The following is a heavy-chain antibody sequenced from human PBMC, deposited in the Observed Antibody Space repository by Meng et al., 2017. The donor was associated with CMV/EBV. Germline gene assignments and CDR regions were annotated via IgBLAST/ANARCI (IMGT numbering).Heavy chain of an antibody. J-gene: IGHJ4*02. CDR2: INPNSGGT. Sequence: ASVKVSCKASGYTFTGYYMHWVRQAPGQGLEWMGWINPNSGGTNYAQKFQGRVTMTRDTSISTAYMELSRLRSEDTAVYYCASELFCSSTSCWWGQGTLVTVSS. CDR1: GYTFTGYY. D-gene: IGHD2-2*01. V-gene: IGHV1-2*02. CDR3: ASELFCSSTSCW.